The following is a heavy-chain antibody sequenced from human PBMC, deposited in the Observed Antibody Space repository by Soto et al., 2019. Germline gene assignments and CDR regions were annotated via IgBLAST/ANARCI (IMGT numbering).Heavy chain of an antibody. J-gene: IGHJ4*02. V-gene: IGHV1-69*01. D-gene: IGHD5-12*01. CDR1: GGTFSSYA. Sequence: QVQLVQSGAEVKKPGSSVKVSCKASGGTFSSYAISWVRQAPGQGLEWMGGIIPIFGTANYAQKFQGRVTITADESTSTAYMEPSSLRSEDTAVYYWPRDPPKRYGGYEAPGCDYWGQGTLVTVAS. CDR2: IIPIFGTA. CDR3: PRDPPKRYGGYEAPGCDY.